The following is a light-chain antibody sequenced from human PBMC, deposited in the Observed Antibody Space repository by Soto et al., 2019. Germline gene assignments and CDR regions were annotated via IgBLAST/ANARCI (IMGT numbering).Light chain of an antibody. CDR2: GAS. CDR3: KHYHGWPIT. Sequence: EVVWTPSPGTLSLSPGERATLSGRASQSVSNNYLAWYQQKPGQAPRLLIYGASSRATGIPDRFSGSGSGTEFTLTIRSLKSEDFAVYYCKHYHGWPITVGKGTKLEIK. J-gene: IGKJ5*01. V-gene: IGKV3-20*01. CDR1: QSVSNNY.